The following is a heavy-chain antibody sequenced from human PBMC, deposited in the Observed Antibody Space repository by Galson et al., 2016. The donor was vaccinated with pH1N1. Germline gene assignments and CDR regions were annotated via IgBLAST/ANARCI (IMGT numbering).Heavy chain of an antibody. V-gene: IGHV4-59*01. CDR1: GDSIGTSY. D-gene: IGHD3-16*02. Sequence: ETLSLTCTVSGDSIGTSYWSWIRQSPGKGPEWIGQIHHSGKTGYNPSLEGRLTMSIDTSKNQFSLRLTYVTAADAAVYYCARYRITSSEGYFDFWGQGTRVTVSS. J-gene: IGHJ4*02. CDR3: ARYRITSSEGYFDF. CDR2: IHHSGKT.